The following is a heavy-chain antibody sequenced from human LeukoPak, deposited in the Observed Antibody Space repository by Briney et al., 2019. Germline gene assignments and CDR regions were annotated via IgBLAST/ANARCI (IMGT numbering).Heavy chain of an antibody. CDR2: IYYSGST. D-gene: IGHD1-14*01. Sequence: PSETLSLTCTVSGGSIRSYYWRWIRQPPGKGLEWIGYIYYSGSTNYNPSLKSRVTISVDTSKNQFSLKLSSVTAADTAVYYCARDLTRDDAFDIWGQGTMVTVSS. CDR1: GGSIRSYY. J-gene: IGHJ3*02. V-gene: IGHV4-59*01. CDR3: ARDLTRDDAFDI.